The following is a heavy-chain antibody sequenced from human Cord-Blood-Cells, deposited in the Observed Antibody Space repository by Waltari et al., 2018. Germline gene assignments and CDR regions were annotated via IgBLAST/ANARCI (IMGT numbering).Heavy chain of an antibody. V-gene: IGHV6-1*01. CDR2: TYYRSKWYN. CDR1: GDSVSRNRAA. D-gene: IGHD1-1*01. Sequence: QVQLQQSGPGLVTPSQTLPLTCAISGDSVSRNRAAWTWTRQSPSRGLEWLGRTYYRSKWYNDYAVSVKSRITINPDTSKNQFSLQLNSVTPEDTAVYYCARDRGRRTFDIWGQGTMVTVSS. CDR3: ARDRGRRTFDI. J-gene: IGHJ3*02.